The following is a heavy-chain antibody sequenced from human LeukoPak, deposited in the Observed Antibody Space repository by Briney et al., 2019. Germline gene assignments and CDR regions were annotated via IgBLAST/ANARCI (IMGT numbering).Heavy chain of an antibody. J-gene: IGHJ4*02. Sequence: GGSLRLSCAVSGITLSNYGMSWVRQAPGKGLEWVAGISVSGDRTKYADSVKGRFTISRDNSKNTLYLQMNRLRAEDTAVYFCAKRGVVIRVILVGFHKEAYYFDSWGQGALVTVSS. CDR2: ISVSGDRT. D-gene: IGHD3-22*01. CDR3: AKRGVVIRVILVGFHKEAYYFDS. CDR1: GITLSNYG. V-gene: IGHV3-23*01.